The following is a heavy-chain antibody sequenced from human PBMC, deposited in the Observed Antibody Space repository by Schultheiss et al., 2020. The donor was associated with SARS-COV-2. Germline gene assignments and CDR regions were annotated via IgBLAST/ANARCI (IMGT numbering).Heavy chain of an antibody. D-gene: IGHD6-13*01. J-gene: IGHJ4*02. CDR3: ARGHSRGDYFDY. CDR2: INHSGST. Sequence: SETLSLSCTVPGGSISSSSYYWGWIRQPPGKGLEWIGEINHSGSTNYNPSLKSRVTISVDTSKNQFSLKLSSVTAADTAVYYCARGHSRGDYFDYWGQGTLGTVSS. V-gene: IGHV4-39*07. CDR1: GGSISSSSYY.